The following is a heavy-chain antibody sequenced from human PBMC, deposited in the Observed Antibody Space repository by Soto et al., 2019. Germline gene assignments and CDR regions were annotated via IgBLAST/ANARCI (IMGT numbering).Heavy chain of an antibody. CDR3: AREGTRSITSFPPRARAFDI. D-gene: IGHD2-2*01. CDR2: ISSSNSTI. Sequence: EVQLVESGGGLVQPGVSLRLSCAASGFTFSSYSMNWVRQAQGKGLEWVSYISSSNSTIYYADSVKGRFTISRDNAKNSMYLQMNSMRAEDTAVYYCAREGTRSITSFPPRARAFDIWGQGTMDTVSS. J-gene: IGHJ3*02. V-gene: IGHV3-48*01. CDR1: GFTFSSYS.